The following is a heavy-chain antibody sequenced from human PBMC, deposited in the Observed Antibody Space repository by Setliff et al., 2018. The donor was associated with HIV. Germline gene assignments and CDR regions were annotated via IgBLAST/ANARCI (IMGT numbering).Heavy chain of an antibody. D-gene: IGHD5-18*01. CDR3: VSYQYGYPY. CDR2: IGTSDSTI. J-gene: IGHJ4*02. V-gene: IGHV3-11*04. CDR1: GFTFSDYY. Sequence: PGGSLRLSCAASGFTFSDYYMSWIRQTPGKGLEWVSYIGTSDSTIYYADSVKGRFTISRDNAKNSLYLQMNSLRAEDTAVYYCVSYQYGYPYWGQGTLVTVSS.